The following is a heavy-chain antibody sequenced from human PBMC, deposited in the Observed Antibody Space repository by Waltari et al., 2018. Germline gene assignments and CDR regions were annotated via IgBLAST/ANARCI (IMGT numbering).Heavy chain of an antibody. J-gene: IGHJ4*02. Sequence: EVQLLESGGGLVQPGGSLRLSCAASGFTFSSYAMSWVRQAPGKGLGWVSAISGSGGSTYYADSVKGRFTISRDNSKNTLYLQMNSLRAEDTAVYYCAKASSYYDFWSGSDYWGQGTLVTVSS. CDR3: AKASSYYDFWSGSDY. D-gene: IGHD3-3*01. V-gene: IGHV3-23*01. CDR1: GFTFSSYA. CDR2: ISGSGGST.